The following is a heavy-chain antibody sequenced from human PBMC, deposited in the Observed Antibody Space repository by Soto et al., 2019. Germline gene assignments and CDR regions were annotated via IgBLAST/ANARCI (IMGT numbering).Heavy chain of an antibody. Sequence: GASVKVSCKASGYTFTGYYMHWVRQAPGQGLEWMGWINPNSGGTNYAQKFQGRVTMTRDTSISTAYMELSRLRSDDTAVYYCARVYLGPTFFDYPTTNFNSWGQEARSPSPQ. V-gene: IGHV1-2*02. D-gene: IGHD3-3*01. CDR2: INPNSGGT. J-gene: IGHJ4*01. CDR3: ARVYLGPTFFDYPTTNFNS. CDR1: GYTFTGYY.